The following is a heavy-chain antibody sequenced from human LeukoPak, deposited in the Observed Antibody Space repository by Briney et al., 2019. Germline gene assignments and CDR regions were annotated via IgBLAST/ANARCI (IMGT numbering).Heavy chain of an antibody. D-gene: IGHD3-9*01. J-gene: IGHJ4*02. CDR1: GFTFSDYY. CDR3: ARGAYYDILTVSFYYFDY. V-gene: IGHV3-11*06. Sequence: GGSLRLSCAASGFTFSDYYMSWIRQAPGKGLEWVSSISSSSSYIYYADSVKGRFTISRDNAKNSLYLQMNSLRAEDTAVYYCARGAYYDILTVSFYYFDYWGQGTLVTVSS. CDR2: ISSSSSYI.